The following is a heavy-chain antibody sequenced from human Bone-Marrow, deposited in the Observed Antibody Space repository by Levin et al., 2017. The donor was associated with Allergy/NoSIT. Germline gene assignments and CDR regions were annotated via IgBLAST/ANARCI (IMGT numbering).Heavy chain of an antibody. V-gene: IGHV1-18*01. Sequence: ASVKVSCKASGYTFTDFGIKWVRQAPGHGLEWMGWLNTYNGNTNYVPKLRGRVTMTTDTSTSTAYMELINLGSDDTAVYFCARAAHGDYGDHWGQGTLVTVSS. CDR3: ARAAHGDYGDH. CDR2: LNTYNGNT. D-gene: IGHD4-17*01. CDR1: GYTFTDFG. J-gene: IGHJ4*02.